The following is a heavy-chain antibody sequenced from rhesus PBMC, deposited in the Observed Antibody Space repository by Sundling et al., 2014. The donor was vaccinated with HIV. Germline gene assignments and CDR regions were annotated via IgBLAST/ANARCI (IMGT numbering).Heavy chain of an antibody. D-gene: IGHD3-3*01. Sequence: EVRLVESGGGLVQPGGSLRLSCAASGFTFSDYYMNWVRQAPGKGPEWVGFIRNKANDGTAEYAASVKGRFIISRDDSKNIVSLQMNSLKTEDTAVYYCAREALQYLDHLLYGLDSWGQGVVVTVSS. CDR1: GFTFSDYY. V-gene: IGHV3-116*02. J-gene: IGHJ6*01. CDR2: IRNKANDGTA. CDR3: AREALQYLDHLLYGLDS.